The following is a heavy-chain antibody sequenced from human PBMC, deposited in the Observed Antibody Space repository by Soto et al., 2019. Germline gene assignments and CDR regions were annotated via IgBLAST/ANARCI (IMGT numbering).Heavy chain of an antibody. CDR1: EFSLSTSGVG. V-gene: IGHV2-5*02. CDR3: GRARRGSVYYFDY. CDR2: IYWDDDK. D-gene: IGHD5-12*01. Sequence: QITLKESGPTLVKPTQTLTLTCTFSEFSLSTSGVGVGWIRQPPGKALEWLALIYWDDDKRYNPSLKTRLTNPQETFKNPGVLTMTNLDPVETATYFWGRARRGSVYYFDYWGQGTLVTVSS. J-gene: IGHJ4*02.